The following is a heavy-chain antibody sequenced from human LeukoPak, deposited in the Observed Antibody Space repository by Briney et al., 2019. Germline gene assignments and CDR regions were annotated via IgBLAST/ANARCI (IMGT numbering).Heavy chain of an antibody. Sequence: ASVKVPCKASGYTFTSYYMHWVRQAPGQGLEWMGIINPSGGSTSYAQKFQGRVTMTRDTSTSTVYMELSSLRSEDTAVYYCAGDPHCSGGSCYSGYYFDYWGQGTLVTVSS. CDR1: GYTFTSYY. V-gene: IGHV1-46*01. J-gene: IGHJ4*02. CDR3: AGDPHCSGGSCYSGYYFDY. D-gene: IGHD2-15*01. CDR2: INPSGGST.